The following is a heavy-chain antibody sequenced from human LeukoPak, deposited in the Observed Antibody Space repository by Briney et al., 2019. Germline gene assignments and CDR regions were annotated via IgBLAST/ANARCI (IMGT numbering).Heavy chain of an antibody. Sequence: SETLSLTCTVSGGSISTYYWNWIRQPPGKGLEWIGYVYYSGRTNYNPSLKSRVTISVDTSKNQFSLKLSSVTAADTAVYYCARVATHYYYYYYMDVWGKGTTVTISS. V-gene: IGHV4-59*01. J-gene: IGHJ6*03. CDR3: ARVATHYYYYYYMDV. CDR2: VYYSGRT. CDR1: GGSISTYY.